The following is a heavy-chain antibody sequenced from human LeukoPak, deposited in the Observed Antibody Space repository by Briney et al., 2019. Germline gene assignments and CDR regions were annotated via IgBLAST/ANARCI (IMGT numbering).Heavy chain of an antibody. CDR3: VRETWYYFDY. D-gene: IGHD2-8*02. Sequence: GGSLRLSCAASGFTFRESYMSWVRQAPGEGLQWISYTNGAGDSIYYADSVGGRFTMSRDNAKNSLYLQMNSLRADDTAVYYCVRETWYYFDYWGQGTLVTVSS. J-gene: IGHJ4*02. V-gene: IGHV3-11*04. CDR2: TNGAGDSI. CDR1: GFTFRESY.